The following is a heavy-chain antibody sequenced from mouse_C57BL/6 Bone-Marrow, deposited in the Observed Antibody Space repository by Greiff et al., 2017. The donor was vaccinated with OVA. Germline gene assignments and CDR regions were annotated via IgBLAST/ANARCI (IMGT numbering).Heavy chain of an antibody. CDR1: GFNIKDDY. D-gene: IGHD1-1*01. CDR3: TTSGSSLYYFDY. Sequence: EVQLQQSGAELVRPGASVKLSCTASGFNIKDDYMHWVKQRPEQGLEWIGWIDPENGDTEYASKFQGKATITADTSSNTAYLQLSSLTSEDTAVYYCTTSGSSLYYFDYWGQGTTLTVSS. J-gene: IGHJ2*01. CDR2: IDPENGDT. V-gene: IGHV14-4*01.